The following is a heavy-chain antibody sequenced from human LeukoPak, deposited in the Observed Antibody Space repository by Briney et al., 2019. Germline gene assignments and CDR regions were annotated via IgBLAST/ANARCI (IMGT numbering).Heavy chain of an antibody. V-gene: IGHV4-38-2*02. CDR2: IYHSGST. J-gene: IGHJ4*02. CDR3: ARESGGGSRDPGY. CDR1: GGSISSGYY. Sequence: SETLSLTCTVSGGSISSGYYWGWIRQPPGKGLEWIGSIYHSGSTYYNPSLKSRVTISVDTSKNQFSLKLSSVTAADTAVYHCARESGGGSRDPGYWGQGTLVTVSS. D-gene: IGHD1-26*01.